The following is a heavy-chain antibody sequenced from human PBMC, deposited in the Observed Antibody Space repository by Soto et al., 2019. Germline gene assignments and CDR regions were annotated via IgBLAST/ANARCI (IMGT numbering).Heavy chain of an antibody. J-gene: IGHJ3*02. CDR1: GYTFTSYY. D-gene: IGHD3-22*01. V-gene: IGHV1-46*01. Sequence: QVQLVQSGAEVKKPGASVKVSCKASGYTFTSYYMHWVRQAPGQGLEWMGIINPSGGSTSYAQKFQGRVNMTRDTSTSTGYMELSSLRSEDTAVYYCARGSSGYYYSAAFDIWGQGTMVTVSS. CDR3: ARGSSGYYYSAAFDI. CDR2: INPSGGST.